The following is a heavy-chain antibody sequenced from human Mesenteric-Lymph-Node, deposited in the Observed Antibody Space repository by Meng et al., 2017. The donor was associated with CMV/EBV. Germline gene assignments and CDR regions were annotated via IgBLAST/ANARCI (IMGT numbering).Heavy chain of an antibody. D-gene: IGHD3-9*01. CDR3: ARGSSYDILTGYFDY. J-gene: IGHJ4*02. CDR1: GGSFRGYY. V-gene: IGHV4-34*01. CDR2: INHSGST. Sequence: QVQFPQWGSGLLKPSETLSVTCAVYGGSFRGYYWNWIRQSPEKGLEWIGEINHSGSTTYNPSFTSRIIISVDTSTNQISLNMSSVTAADTAVYYCARGSSYDILTGYFDYWGQGALVTVSS.